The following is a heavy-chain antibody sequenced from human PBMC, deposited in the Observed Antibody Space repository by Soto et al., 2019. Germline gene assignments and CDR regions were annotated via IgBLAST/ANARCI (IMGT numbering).Heavy chain of an antibody. Sequence: GASVKVSCKASGGTFSSSSIIWVRQAPGQGLEWVGGIIPMFGTANYAVKVEDRVTITADESSRTVYMELRRLRSYDTAVYYCASPKSGKPVGYYYGMDVWGQGTTVTVS. D-gene: IGHD2-15*01. CDR3: ASPKSGKPVGYYYGMDV. V-gene: IGHV1-69*13. J-gene: IGHJ6*02. CDR1: GGTFSSSS. CDR2: IIPMFGTA.